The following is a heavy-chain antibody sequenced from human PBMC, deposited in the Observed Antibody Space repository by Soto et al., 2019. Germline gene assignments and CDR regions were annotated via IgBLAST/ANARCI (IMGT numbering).Heavy chain of an antibody. D-gene: IGHD3-22*01. CDR2: IYYSGST. CDR3: ARDGGYYYDSSGYTAFDI. CDR1: GGSISSYY. J-gene: IGHJ3*02. V-gene: IGHV4-59*01. Sequence: SETLSLTCTVSGGSISSYYWSWIRQPPGKGLEWIGYIYYSGSTNYNPSLKSRVTISVDTSKNQFSLKLSSVTAADTAVYYCARDGGYYYDSSGYTAFDIWGQGTMVTVSS.